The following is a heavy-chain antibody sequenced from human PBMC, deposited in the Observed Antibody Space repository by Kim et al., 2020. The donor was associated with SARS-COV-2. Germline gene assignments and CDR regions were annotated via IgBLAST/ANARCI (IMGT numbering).Heavy chain of an antibody. V-gene: IGHV3-11*05. CDR2: T. D-gene: IGHD2-2*01. CDR3: ARDPANPYAMDA. J-gene: IGHJ6*04. Sequence: TSCAHSVRGRFTISRDNARNTLSLQMESLRVEDTAVDYCARDPANPYAMDAWGIGTTVTVSS.